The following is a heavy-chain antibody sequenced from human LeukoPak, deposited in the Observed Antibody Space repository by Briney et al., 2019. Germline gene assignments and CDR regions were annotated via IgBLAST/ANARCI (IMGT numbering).Heavy chain of an antibody. Sequence: PGGSLRLSCAASGFTFSSYGMHWVRQAPGKGLEWVSGISWNSGSIGYADSVKGRFTISRDNAKNSLYLQMNSLRAEDTALYYCAKDIPLRFWGQGTLVTVSS. D-gene: IGHD3-3*01. J-gene: IGHJ4*02. V-gene: IGHV3-9*01. CDR1: GFTFSSYG. CDR2: ISWNSGSI. CDR3: AKDIPLRF.